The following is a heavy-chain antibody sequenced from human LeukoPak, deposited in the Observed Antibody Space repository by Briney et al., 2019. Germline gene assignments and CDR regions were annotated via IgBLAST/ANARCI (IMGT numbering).Heavy chain of an antibody. CDR3: ARTIAAAGTNWFDP. J-gene: IGHJ5*02. V-gene: IGHV4-39*07. Sequence: PSETLSLTCTVSGGSISSSSYYWGWIRQPPGKGLEWIGSIYYSGSTNYNPSLKSRVTISVDTSKNQFSLKLSSVTAADTAVYYCARTIAAAGTNWFDPWGQGTLVTVSS. D-gene: IGHD6-13*01. CDR2: IYYSGST. CDR1: GGSISSSSYY.